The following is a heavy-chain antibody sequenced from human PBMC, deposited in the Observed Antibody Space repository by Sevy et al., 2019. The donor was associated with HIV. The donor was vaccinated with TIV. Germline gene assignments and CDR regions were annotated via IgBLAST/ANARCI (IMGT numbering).Heavy chain of an antibody. CDR1: GFTFTSYG. Sequence: ASVKVSCRASGFTFTSYGFSWVRQAPGQGLEWMGWISAHNANTNYPQKFLNRVTMTTDTSTNTAYMELRSLRFDDTAMYYCATNIVATILPYYFDYWGQGTLVTVSS. D-gene: IGHD5-12*01. J-gene: IGHJ4*02. CDR2: ISAHNANT. CDR3: ATNIVATILPYYFDY. V-gene: IGHV1-18*01.